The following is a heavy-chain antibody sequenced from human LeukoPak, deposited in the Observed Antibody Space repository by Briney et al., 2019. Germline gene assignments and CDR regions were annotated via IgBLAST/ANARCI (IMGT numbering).Heavy chain of an antibody. CDR1: GYSISSGYY. J-gene: IGHJ6*03. Sequence: SETLSLTCAVSGYSISSGYYWGWFRQPPGKGLEWIGCMYHSGSTYYNPSLKSRVTISVGTSKNQFSLKLSSVTAADTAVYYCARQGGSSSPYYYYYMDVWGKGTTVPVSS. V-gene: IGHV4-38-2*01. CDR2: MYHSGST. CDR3: ARQGGSSSPYYYYYMDV. D-gene: IGHD6-13*01.